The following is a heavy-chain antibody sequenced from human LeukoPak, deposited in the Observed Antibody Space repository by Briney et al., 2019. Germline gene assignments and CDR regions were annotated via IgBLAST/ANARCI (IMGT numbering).Heavy chain of an antibody. CDR1: GFEFSIHY. V-gene: IGHV3-23*01. Sequence: GSLRLSCVASGFEFSIHYMSWGRQAPGKGPEWVSSISGSGTDTYYTDSVKGRFTISRDTSKNTLYMQMNNLRVEDTAVYYCVKGFHFDWWGQGTLVTVSS. J-gene: IGHJ4*02. CDR3: VKGFHFDW. CDR2: ISGSGTDT.